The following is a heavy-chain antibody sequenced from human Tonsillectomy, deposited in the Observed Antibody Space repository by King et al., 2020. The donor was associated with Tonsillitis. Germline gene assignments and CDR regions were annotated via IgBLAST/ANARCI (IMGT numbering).Heavy chain of an antibody. CDR2: ISHDESNK. Sequence: VQLVESGGGVAQPGRSLRLSCAASGFTFNNFDMHWVRQAPGKGLKWVAVISHDESNKYYADSVKGRFTISRDNSKNTLYLQMNSLSAEDTAVYYCAKDLGDFYDSSGYFDYWGQGTLVTVSS. D-gene: IGHD3-22*01. CDR1: GFTFNNFD. J-gene: IGHJ4*02. V-gene: IGHV3-30*18. CDR3: AKDLGDFYDSSGYFDY.